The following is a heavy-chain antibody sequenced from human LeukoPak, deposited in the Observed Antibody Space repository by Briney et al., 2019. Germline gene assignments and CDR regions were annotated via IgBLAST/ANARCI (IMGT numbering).Heavy chain of an antibody. D-gene: IGHD2-15*01. J-gene: IGHJ4*02. CDR3: ARDNSVVAATTYFDY. V-gene: IGHV4-59*01. CDR1: GGSIRSYY. CDR2: IYYSGST. Sequence: PSETLSLTCTVSGGSIRSYYWSWIRQPPGKGLEWIGYIYYSGSTNYNPSLKSRVTISVDTSKNQFSLKLSSVTAADTAVYYCARDNSVVAATTYFDYWGQGTLVTVSS.